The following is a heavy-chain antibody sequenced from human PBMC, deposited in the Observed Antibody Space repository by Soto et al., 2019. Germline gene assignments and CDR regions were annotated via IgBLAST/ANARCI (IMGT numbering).Heavy chain of an antibody. Sequence: ASVKVSCKASGYTFTSYYMHWVRQAPGQGLEWMGIINPSGGSTSYAQKFQGRVTMTRDTSTSTVYMELSSLRSEDTAVYYCARARGYSYAPDYYYYYGMDVWGQGTTVTVSS. CDR2: INPSGGST. J-gene: IGHJ6*02. D-gene: IGHD5-18*01. CDR1: GYTFTSYY. V-gene: IGHV1-46*01. CDR3: ARARGYSYAPDYYYYYGMDV.